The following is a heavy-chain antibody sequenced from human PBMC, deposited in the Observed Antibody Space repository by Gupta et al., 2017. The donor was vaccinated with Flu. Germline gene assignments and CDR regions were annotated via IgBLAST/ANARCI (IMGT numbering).Heavy chain of an antibody. D-gene: IGHD6-19*01. CDR1: GFTFDDYA. CDR2: ISWNSGSI. Sequence: EVQLVESGGGLVQPGRSLRLSCAASGFTFDDYAIHWVRQAPGKGLEWVSGISWNSGSIGYADSVKGRFTISRDNAKNSLYLQMNSLRAEDTALYYCAKDPTKGGGWLIDYWGQGTLVTVSS. V-gene: IGHV3-9*01. J-gene: IGHJ4*02. CDR3: AKDPTKGGGWLIDY.